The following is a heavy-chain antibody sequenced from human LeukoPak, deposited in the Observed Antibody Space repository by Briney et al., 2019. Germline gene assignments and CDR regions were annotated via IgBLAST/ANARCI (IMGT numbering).Heavy chain of an antibody. CDR1: GFTVSSNY. V-gene: IGHV3-53*01. Sequence: GGSLRLSCAASGFTVSSNYMSWVRQAPGKGLEWVSVFYSVGRTYYADSVKGRFTISRDNSKNTLYLQMNSLRAEDTAVYYCARGLDYADYFDCWGQGTLVTVSS. CDR2: FYSVGRT. J-gene: IGHJ4*02. CDR3: ARGLDYADYFDC. D-gene: IGHD3/OR15-3a*01.